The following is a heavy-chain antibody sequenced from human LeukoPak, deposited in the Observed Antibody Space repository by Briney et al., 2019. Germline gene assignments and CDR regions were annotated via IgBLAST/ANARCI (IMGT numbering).Heavy chain of an antibody. D-gene: IGHD2-2*01. CDR3: VRSNIVVVAAAADI. CDR1: GFSFSSYA. CDR2: IGGSGAST. V-gene: IGHV3-23*01. J-gene: IGHJ3*02. Sequence: GGSLRLSCAASGFSFSSYAMTWVRRAPGKGLEWVSSIGGSGASTYYADSLKGRISVSRDDSKNIFYLQMNSLTVEDSALYYCVRSNIVVVAAAADIWGQGTMVTVSS.